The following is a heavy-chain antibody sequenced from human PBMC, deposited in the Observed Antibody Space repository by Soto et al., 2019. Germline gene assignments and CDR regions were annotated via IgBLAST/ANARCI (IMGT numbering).Heavy chain of an antibody. Sequence: SETLSLTCTVSGGSISSYYWSWIRQPPGKGLEWIGYIYYSGSTNYNPSLKSRVTISVDTSKNQFSLKLSSVTAADTAVYYCARATYCTNGVCYDYWGQGTLDTVSS. CDR3: ARATYCTNGVCYDY. J-gene: IGHJ4*02. D-gene: IGHD2-8*01. V-gene: IGHV4-59*01. CDR2: IYYSGST. CDR1: GGSISSYY.